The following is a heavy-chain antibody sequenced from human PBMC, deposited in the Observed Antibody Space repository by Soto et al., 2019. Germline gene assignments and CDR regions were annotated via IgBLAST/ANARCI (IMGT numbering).Heavy chain of an antibody. CDR1: GGSIRNYY. V-gene: IGHV4-59*12. CDR3: ARAKIAARQAFDY. Sequence: SETLCLTCTVSGGSIRNYYWSWIRQPPGQGLEWIGYIYSSGSTNYNPSLKSRVSMSVDTSKNQFSLKLSSVTAADTAVYYCARAKIAARQAFDYWGQGTLVTVSS. J-gene: IGHJ4*02. CDR2: IYSSGST. D-gene: IGHD6-6*01.